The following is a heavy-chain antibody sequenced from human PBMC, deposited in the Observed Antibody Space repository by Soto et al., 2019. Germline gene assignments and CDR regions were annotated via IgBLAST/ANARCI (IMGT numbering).Heavy chain of an antibody. J-gene: IGHJ4*02. CDR2: ISGSGGVST. V-gene: IGHV3-23*01. CDR1: EFTFSNYV. Sequence: EVQLLESGGGLVQPGGSLRLSCAASEFTFSNYVMSWVRQAPGKGLEWVSAISGSGGVSTYYADSVKGRFTISRDNSKNTMYQQMSSLRAEDAAVYYCSKLVGATVVSDYWGQGTLVIVSS. D-gene: IGHD1-26*01. CDR3: SKLVGATVVSDY.